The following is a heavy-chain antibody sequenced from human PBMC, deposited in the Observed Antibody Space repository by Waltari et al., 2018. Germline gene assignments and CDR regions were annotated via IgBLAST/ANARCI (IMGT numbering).Heavy chain of an antibody. J-gene: IGHJ4*02. Sequence: QVQLQESGPGLVKPSQTLSLTCTFSGGSISSGGSYWSWIRQHPGKGLEWIGYIYYSGSTYYNPSLKSLVTISVDTSKNQFSLKLSSVTAADTAVYYCARCGVGYSYQFDYWGQGTLVTVSS. D-gene: IGHD5-18*01. V-gene: IGHV4-31*01. CDR1: GGSISSGGSY. CDR3: ARCGVGYSYQFDY. CDR2: IYYSGST.